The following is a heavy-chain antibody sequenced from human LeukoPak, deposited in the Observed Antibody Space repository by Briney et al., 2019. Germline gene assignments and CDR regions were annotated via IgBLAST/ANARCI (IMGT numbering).Heavy chain of an antibody. D-gene: IGHD3-22*01. CDR2: ISDSGGST. Sequence: PGGSLRLSCAASGFTFSSYGMSWVRQAPGKGLEWVSAISDSGGSTYYADSVKGRFTISRDNSKNTLYLQMNSLRAEDTAVYYCAKSDDSSGQYYFDYRGQGTLVTVSS. CDR1: GFTFSSYG. J-gene: IGHJ4*02. CDR3: AKSDDSSGQYYFDY. V-gene: IGHV3-23*01.